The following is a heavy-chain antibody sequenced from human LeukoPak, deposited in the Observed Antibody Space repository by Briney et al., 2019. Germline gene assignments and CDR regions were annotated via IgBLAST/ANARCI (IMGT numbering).Heavy chain of an antibody. CDR2: ISSSGSTI. D-gene: IGHD3-10*02. J-gene: IGHJ6*04. V-gene: IGHV3-48*03. Sequence: GGSLRLSCAASGFTFSSYEMNWVRQAPGKGLEWVSYISSSGSTIYYADSVKGRFTISRDNAMNSLYLQMNSLRTEDTAVYYCAELGITMIGGVWGKGTTVTISS. CDR1: GFTFSSYE. CDR3: AELGITMIGGV.